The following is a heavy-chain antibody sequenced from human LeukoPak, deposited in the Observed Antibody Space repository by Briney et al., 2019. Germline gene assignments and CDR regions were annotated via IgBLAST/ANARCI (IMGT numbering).Heavy chain of an antibody. CDR1: VFTLNSYA. CDR2: MRERGGKP. CDR3: AKDSDNEERIVVVTALDY. J-gene: IGHJ4*02. D-gene: IGHD2-21*02. V-gene: IGHV3-23*01. Sequence: GGPLTLSCAPSVFTLNSYAMPWLPHSPGKGRECFSRMRERGGKPSYAASVKGRFTISRDSSKSTLYLQMNSLRAEDTAVYYCAKDSDNEERIVVVTALDYWGQGTLVTVSS.